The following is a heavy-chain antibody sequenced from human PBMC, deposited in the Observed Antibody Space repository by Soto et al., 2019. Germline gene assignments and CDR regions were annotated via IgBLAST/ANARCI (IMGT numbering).Heavy chain of an antibody. CDR2: MDPNSGNT. CDR1: GYTFTSYD. D-gene: IGHD4-17*01. Sequence: ASVKVSCKASGYTFTSYDINWVRHATGQGLEWMGWMDPNSGNTGYAQKFQGRVTMTRNTSISTAYMELSSLRSEDTAVHYCARALRRRGNSFDPWGQGTLVTVSS. CDR3: ARALRRRGNSFDP. V-gene: IGHV1-8*01. J-gene: IGHJ5*02.